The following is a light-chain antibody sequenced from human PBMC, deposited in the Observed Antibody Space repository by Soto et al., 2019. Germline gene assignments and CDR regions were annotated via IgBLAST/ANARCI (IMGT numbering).Light chain of an antibody. Sequence: LTQPDSVSRSPGQSITLSCTGTSSDVGGYDYVSWYQLHPGKAPKLMVFEVSNRPSGVSYRFSGSKSGNTAPLTISGLQAEDEADYFCSSYSISTAYLFGTGTKVTVL. CDR2: EVS. V-gene: IGLV2-14*01. CDR1: SSDVGGYDY. J-gene: IGLJ1*01. CDR3: SSYSISTAYL.